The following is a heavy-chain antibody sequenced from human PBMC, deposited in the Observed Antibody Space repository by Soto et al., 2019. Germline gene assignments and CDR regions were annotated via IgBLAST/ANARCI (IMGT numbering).Heavy chain of an antibody. CDR2: ITHSGTYV. D-gene: IGHD5-12*01. J-gene: IGHJ4*02. Sequence: PGGSLRLSCTASGFTFSEYSMSWVRQAPGKGLEWVSSITHSGTYVYYADSVKGRFTISRDSASNSLFLQMTSLRAEDTAVYHCARARGNDWYSVYWGQGTLVTVSS. CDR3: ARARGNDWYSVY. CDR1: GFTFSEYS. V-gene: IGHV3-21*01.